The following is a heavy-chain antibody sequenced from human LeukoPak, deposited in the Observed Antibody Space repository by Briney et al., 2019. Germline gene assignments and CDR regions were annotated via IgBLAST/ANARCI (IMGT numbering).Heavy chain of an antibody. CDR3: ARDWDDTLDY. CDR1: GFTFSSYS. Sequence: GGSLRLSCAASGFTFSSYSMNWVRQAPGKGLEWVSYISSSSSTIYYADSVKGRFTISRDNAKNSLYLQMNSLRAEDTAVYYCARDWDDTLDYWGQGTLVTVSS. CDR2: ISSSSSTI. V-gene: IGHV3-48*01. J-gene: IGHJ4*02. D-gene: IGHD1-26*01.